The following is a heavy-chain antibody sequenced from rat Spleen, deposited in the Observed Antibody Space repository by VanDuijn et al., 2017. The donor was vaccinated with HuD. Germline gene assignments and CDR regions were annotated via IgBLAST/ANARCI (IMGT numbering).Heavy chain of an antibody. D-gene: IGHD1-12*02. Sequence: EVQLVESDGGLVQPGGSLKLSCAASGFIFSDHYVAWVRQAPTKGLEWVATINYDGRSTFYRDSVRARFTISRDNAKSTLYLQLDSLRSEDTATYYCTTDTFYDGTYYPGGFDYWGQGVMVTVSS. V-gene: IGHV5-20*01. J-gene: IGHJ2*01. CDR1: GFIFSDHY. CDR3: TTDTFYDGTYYPGGFDY. CDR2: INYDGRST.